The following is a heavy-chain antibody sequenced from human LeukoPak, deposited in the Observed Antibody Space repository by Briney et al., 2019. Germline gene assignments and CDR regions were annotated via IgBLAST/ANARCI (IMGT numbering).Heavy chain of an antibody. CDR3: ARDLNFGFDAFDI. Sequence: ASVKVSCTASGSTVTSYGVVYSRQAPGQGLEWMGWISVKTGNTSYSQKFQGRLTMTIDTSTTTAYMELRNLRSDDTAVYFCARDLNFGFDAFDIWSQGTMVAVSS. CDR2: ISVKTGNT. CDR1: GSTVTSYG. D-gene: IGHD3-3*01. V-gene: IGHV1-18*01. J-gene: IGHJ3*02.